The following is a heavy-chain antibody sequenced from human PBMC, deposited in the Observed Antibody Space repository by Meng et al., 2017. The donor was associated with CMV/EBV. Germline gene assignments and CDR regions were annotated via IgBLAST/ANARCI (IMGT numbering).Heavy chain of an antibody. J-gene: IGHJ6*02. Sequence: ASVKVSCKASGYTFTTYDINWVRQATGQGLEWMGWMNPNSGNTDYAQKFQGRVTLTRVTSISTAYMELSSLTSDDTAVYYCARTRIEVEPDGRKIKYYNYGMDVWGQGTTVTVSS. CDR2: MNPNSGNT. D-gene: IGHD2-2*01. CDR3: ARTRIEVEPDGRKIKYYNYGMDV. CDR1: GYTFTTYD. V-gene: IGHV1-8*01.